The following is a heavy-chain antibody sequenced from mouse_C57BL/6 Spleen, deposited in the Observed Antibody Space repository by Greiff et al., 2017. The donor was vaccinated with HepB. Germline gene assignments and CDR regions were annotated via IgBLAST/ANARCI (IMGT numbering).Heavy chain of an antibody. CDR1: GFTFSSYG. V-gene: IGHV5-6*01. CDR3: AREGYYGSSHWYFDV. D-gene: IGHD1-1*01. Sequence: EVQLVESGGDLVKPGGSLKLSCAASGFTFSSYGMSWVRQTPDKRLEWVATISSGGSYTYYTDSVKGRFTISRDNAKNTLYLQMSSLKSEDTAMYYCAREGYYGSSHWYFDVWGTGTTVTVSS. CDR2: ISSGGSYT. J-gene: IGHJ1*03.